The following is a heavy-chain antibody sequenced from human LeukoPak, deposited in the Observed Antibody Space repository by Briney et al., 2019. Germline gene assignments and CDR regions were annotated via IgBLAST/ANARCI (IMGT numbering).Heavy chain of an antibody. CDR2: IKQDGSEK. J-gene: IGHJ2*01. CDR1: GFTFSSYW. CDR3: ARDSGWYGIAL. D-gene: IGHD6-19*01. V-gene: IGHV3-7*01. Sequence: GGSLRLSCAASGFTFSSYWMTWVRQAPGKGLEGVANIKQDGSEKYYVDSVKGRFTISRDSAKNSLYLQMNSLRAEDTAVYYCARDSGWYGIALWGRGTLVTVSS.